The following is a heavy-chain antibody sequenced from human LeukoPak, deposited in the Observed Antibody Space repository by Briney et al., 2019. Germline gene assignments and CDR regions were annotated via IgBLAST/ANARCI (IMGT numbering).Heavy chain of an antibody. CDR1: GFTFSSYA. V-gene: IGHV3-23*01. CDR2: ISGSGGST. Sequence: PGGSLRLSCAASGFTFSSYAMSWVRQAPGKGLEWVSAISGSGGSTYYADSVKGRFTISRDNSKNTLYLQMNSLRAEDTAVYYCAKAGYYGSGSYYNVLGYWGQGTLVTVSS. CDR3: AKAGYYGSGSYYNVLGY. J-gene: IGHJ4*02. D-gene: IGHD3-10*01.